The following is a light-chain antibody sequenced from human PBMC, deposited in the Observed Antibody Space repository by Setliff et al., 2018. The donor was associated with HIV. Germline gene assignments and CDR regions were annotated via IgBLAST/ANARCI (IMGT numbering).Light chain of an antibody. CDR1: SSNVGDNA. V-gene: IGLV1-44*01. J-gene: IGLJ1*01. CDR2: STY. CDR3: ASWDDSLNGYV. Sequence: LTQPPSASGAPGQRVTISCSGSSSNVGDNAVSWYQQLPGTAPKLLIYSTYLRPSGVPARFSGSKSGTSASLAISGLQSEDEADYYCASWDDSLNGYVFGTGTKVTVL.